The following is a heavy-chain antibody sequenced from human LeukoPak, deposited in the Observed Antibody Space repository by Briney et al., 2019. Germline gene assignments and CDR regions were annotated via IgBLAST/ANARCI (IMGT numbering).Heavy chain of an antibody. CDR1: GFSFSSYG. CDR3: AKDRGLWLGEGSWFYP. CDR2: ISYDGSNK. Sequence: GRSLRLSCGGSGFSFSSYGMHWVRQAPGKGLEWVAVISYDGSNKNYADSVKGRFTISRDNSKSTLYLQMNSLRAEDTAVYYCAKDRGLWLGEGSWFYPWGQGTLVTVSS. J-gene: IGHJ5*02. D-gene: IGHD3-10*01. V-gene: IGHV3-30*18.